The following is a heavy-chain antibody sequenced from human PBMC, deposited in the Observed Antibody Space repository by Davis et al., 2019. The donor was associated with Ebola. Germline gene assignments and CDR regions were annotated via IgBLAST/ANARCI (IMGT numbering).Heavy chain of an antibody. CDR2: IYHSGST. Sequence: PSETLSLTCAVSGGSISSGGYSWSWIRQPPGKGLEWIGYIYHSGSTYYNPSLKSRVTISVDRSKNQFSLKLSSVTAADTAVYYCARLTVTTFYYFDYWGQGTLVTVSS. V-gene: IGHV4-30-2*01. CDR3: ARLTVTTFYYFDY. CDR1: GGSISSGGYS. J-gene: IGHJ4*02. D-gene: IGHD4-17*01.